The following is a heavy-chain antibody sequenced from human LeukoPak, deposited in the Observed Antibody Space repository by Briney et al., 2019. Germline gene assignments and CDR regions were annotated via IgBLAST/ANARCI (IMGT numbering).Heavy chain of an antibody. D-gene: IGHD5-18*01. CDR3: GRDSGYSYGYGVDF. CDR1: GGSISSYY. J-gene: IGHJ4*02. Sequence: TSETLSLTCTVSGGSISSYYWWSWIRQPPGKGLEWIGHISYSGSTNYNPSLKSRVTISLDTPKNQFSLKLTSVTAADTAVYYCGRDSGYSYGYGVDFWGQGTLVTVSS. CDR2: ISYSGST. V-gene: IGHV4-59*01.